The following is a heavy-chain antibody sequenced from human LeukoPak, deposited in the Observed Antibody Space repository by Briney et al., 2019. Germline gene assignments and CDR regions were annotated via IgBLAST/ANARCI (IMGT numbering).Heavy chain of an antibody. D-gene: IGHD3-10*01. CDR3: AREGRGGSLEY. CDR1: GGSIGSFY. V-gene: IGHV4-59*01. CDR2: IYYSGTT. Sequence: SETLSLTCDVSGGSIGSFYWNWIRQPPGKGLEWIGYIYYSGTTNYNPSLKSRLTISVDTSKNQFSLKLRSVTAADTAVYYCAREGRGGSLEYWGQGNLVTVSP. J-gene: IGHJ4*02.